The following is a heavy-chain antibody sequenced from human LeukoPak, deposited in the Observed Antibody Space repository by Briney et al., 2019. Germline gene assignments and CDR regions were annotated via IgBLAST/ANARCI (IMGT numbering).Heavy chain of an antibody. CDR2: INPSGGST. CDR3: ARGQGGSGRRNWFDP. J-gene: IGHJ5*02. Sequence: GASVKVSCKASGYTFTSYYMHWVRQAPGQGLEWMGIINPSGGSTSYAQKFQGRVTMTRDMSTSTVYMELSSLRSEDTAVYYCARGQGGSGRRNWFDPWGQGTLVTVSS. CDR1: GYTFTSYY. D-gene: IGHD3-10*01. V-gene: IGHV1-46*01.